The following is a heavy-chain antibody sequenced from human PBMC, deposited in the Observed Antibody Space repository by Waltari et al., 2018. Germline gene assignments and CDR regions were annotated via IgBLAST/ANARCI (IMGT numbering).Heavy chain of an antibody. V-gene: IGHV1-69*02. CDR3: ARGAGYYYDSRSSWYFDL. D-gene: IGHD3-22*01. J-gene: IGHJ2*01. CDR1: GGTFSSYT. CDR2: IIPILGIA. Sequence: QVQLVQSGAEVKKPGSSVKVSCKASGGTFSSYTISWVRQAPGQGLEWMGRIIPILGIANYAQKFQGRVTITADKSTSTAYMELSSLRSEDTAVYYCARGAGYYYDSRSSWYFDLWGRGTLVTVSS.